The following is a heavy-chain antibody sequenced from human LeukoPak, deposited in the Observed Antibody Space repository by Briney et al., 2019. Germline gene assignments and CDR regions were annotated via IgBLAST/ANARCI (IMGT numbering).Heavy chain of an antibody. Sequence: PGGSLRLSCAASGFTFTSHEMNWVRQAPGKGLEWVSYINSDGSTTYYADSVKGRFTISRDNSKNTLYLQMNSLRAEDTAVYYCAKSEVAGTGYFDYWGQGTLVTVSS. V-gene: IGHV3-48*03. CDR3: AKSEVAGTGYFDY. CDR2: INSDGSTT. D-gene: IGHD6-19*01. J-gene: IGHJ4*02. CDR1: GFTFTSHE.